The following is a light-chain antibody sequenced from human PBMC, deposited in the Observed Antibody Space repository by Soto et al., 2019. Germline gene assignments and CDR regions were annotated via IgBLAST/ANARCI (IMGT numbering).Light chain of an antibody. J-gene: IGKJ4*01. CDR3: HQYASAPLT. V-gene: IGKV3-20*01. Sequence: EIVLTHSPGTLSLPPGERATLSCRASQSVSSSYLAWYQQKPGQAPRLLIYAASSRATGIPDRFSGSGSGTDFTLTISRLEPEDLAVYYCHQYASAPLTFGGGTKWIS. CDR2: AAS. CDR1: QSVSSSY.